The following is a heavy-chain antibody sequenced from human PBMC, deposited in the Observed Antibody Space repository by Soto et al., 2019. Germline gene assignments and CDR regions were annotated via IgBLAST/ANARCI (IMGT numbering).Heavy chain of an antibody. J-gene: IGHJ4*02. CDR1: GYTCTNYW. D-gene: IGHD5-18*01. CDR3: ARLAPEDSYRFRSSIQLWGAFDH. V-gene: IGHV5-51*01. CDR2: SYSGDSCN. Sequence: PGESLKISCKGSGYTCTNYWIGWVRHLPGPGLERMGGSYSGDSCNRYRPSFPGQFTTSADKSISNAYLQWSGLKASDTAMYYSARLAPEDSYRFRSSIQLWGAFDHWGQGTPVTVSS.